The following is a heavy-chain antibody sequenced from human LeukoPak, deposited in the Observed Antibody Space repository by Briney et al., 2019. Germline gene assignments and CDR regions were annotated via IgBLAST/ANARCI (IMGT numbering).Heavy chain of an antibody. CDR2: VYPGDSDT. CDR3: ARSQGLYGAADY. Sequence: GESRKISCKASGYTFSDYWIGWVRQMPGQGLEWMGIVYPGDSDTRYSPSFQGHVTISADKSINTAYLQWSGLQASDNAIYFCARSQGLYGAADYWGQGTLV. D-gene: IGHD2-2*02. V-gene: IGHV5-51*01. CDR1: GYTFSDYW. J-gene: IGHJ4*02.